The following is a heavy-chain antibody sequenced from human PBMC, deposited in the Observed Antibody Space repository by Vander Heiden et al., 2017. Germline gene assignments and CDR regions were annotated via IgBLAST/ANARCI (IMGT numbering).Heavy chain of an antibody. Sequence: EVQLLASGGGLVQPGGSLRLSCAASGFTFSSYAMSWVRQAPGKGLDWVSAISGSGVTTYYADSVKGRFTISRYNSKNTLYLQMNSLRAEDTAVYYCAKTRGYYDSSGYYGYWGQGTLVTVSS. CDR2: ISGSGVTT. J-gene: IGHJ4*02. CDR3: AKTRGYYDSSGYYGY. D-gene: IGHD3-22*01. V-gene: IGHV3-23*01. CDR1: GFTFSSYA.